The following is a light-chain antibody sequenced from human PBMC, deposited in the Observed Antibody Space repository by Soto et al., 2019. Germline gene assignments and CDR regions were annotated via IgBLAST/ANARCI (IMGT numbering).Light chain of an antibody. CDR2: SNY. Sequence: QSVLTQSPSASGTPGQRVTISCSGSSSNIESNTVTWYQHLPGTAPKLVIYSNYDRPSGVPDRFSGSTSGTSASLVIRGLQSEDEADYYCAAWDDILNGYVFGGGTKVTVL. CDR1: SSNIESNT. J-gene: IGLJ1*01. CDR3: AAWDDILNGYV. V-gene: IGLV1-44*01.